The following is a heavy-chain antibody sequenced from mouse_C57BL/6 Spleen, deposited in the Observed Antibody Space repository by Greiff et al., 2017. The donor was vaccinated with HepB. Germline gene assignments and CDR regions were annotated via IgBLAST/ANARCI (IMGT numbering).Heavy chain of an antibody. D-gene: IGHD1-1*01. V-gene: IGHV5-17*01. CDR1: GFTFSDYG. CDR3: AWPGGSSLRGYYAMDY. Sequence: EVQLVESGGGLVKPGGSLKLSCAASGFTFSDYGMHWVRQAPEKGLEWVAYISSGSSTIYYADTVKGRFTISRDNAKNTLFLQMTSLRSEDTAMYYCAWPGGSSLRGYYAMDYWGQGTSVTVSS. J-gene: IGHJ4*01. CDR2: ISSGSSTI.